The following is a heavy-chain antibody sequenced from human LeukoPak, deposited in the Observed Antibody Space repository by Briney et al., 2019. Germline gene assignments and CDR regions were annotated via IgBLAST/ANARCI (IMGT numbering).Heavy chain of an antibody. CDR1: GFTFNNYW. J-gene: IGHJ4*02. D-gene: IGHD3-10*01. CDR2: IKSDGSST. Sequence: GGSLRLSCAASGFTFNNYWMHWVRQAPGKGLVWVSRIKSDGSSTTYADSVKGRFTISRDNPKNTLYLQMNSLRAEDTAVYYCARDLSYSLEYWGQGTLVTASS. CDR3: ARDLSYSLEY. V-gene: IGHV3-74*01.